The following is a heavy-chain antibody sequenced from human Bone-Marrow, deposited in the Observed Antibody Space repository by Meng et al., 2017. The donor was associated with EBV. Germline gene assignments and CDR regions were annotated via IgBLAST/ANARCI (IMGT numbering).Heavy chain of an antibody. CDR1: GGTFSSDA. D-gene: IGHD3-10*01. Sequence: QVQLVQSGGEVKKPGSSVKVSCKTSGGTFSSDAISWVRQAPGQGLEWMGGLIPMLGAPHYAQKFQGRVTITADESTSTHYLDLSGLRAEDTAAYYCASESGRGFTPDYWGQGTLVTVSS. CDR2: LIPMLGAP. J-gene: IGHJ4*02. V-gene: IGHV1-69*01. CDR3: ASESGRGFTPDY.